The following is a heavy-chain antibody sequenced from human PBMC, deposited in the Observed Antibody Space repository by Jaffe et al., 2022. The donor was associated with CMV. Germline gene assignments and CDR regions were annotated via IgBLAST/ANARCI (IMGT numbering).Heavy chain of an antibody. CDR2: IIPIFGTA. Sequence: QVQLVQSGAEVKKPGSSVKVSCKASGGTFSSYAISWVRQAPGQGLEWMGGIIPIFGTANYAQKFQGRVTITADESTSTAYMELSSLRSEDTAVYYCARVGDPRLDYYYYGMDVWGQGTTVTVSS. CDR3: ARVGDPRLDYYYYGMDV. D-gene: IGHD2-21*01. J-gene: IGHJ6*02. CDR1: GGTFSSYA. V-gene: IGHV1-69*01.